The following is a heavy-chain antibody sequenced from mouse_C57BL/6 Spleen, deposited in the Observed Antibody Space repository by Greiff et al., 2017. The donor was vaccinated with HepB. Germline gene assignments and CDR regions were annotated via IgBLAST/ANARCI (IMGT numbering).Heavy chain of an antibody. Sequence: QVQLQQSGAELVRPGSSVKLSCKASGYTFTSYWMHWVKQRPIQGLEWIGNIDPSDSETHYNQKFKDKATLTVDKSSSTAYMQLSSLTSEDSAVYYCAREAITTVVANFDYWGQGTTLTVSS. V-gene: IGHV1-52*01. CDR3: AREAITTVVANFDY. D-gene: IGHD1-1*01. J-gene: IGHJ2*01. CDR2: IDPSDSET. CDR1: GYTFTSYW.